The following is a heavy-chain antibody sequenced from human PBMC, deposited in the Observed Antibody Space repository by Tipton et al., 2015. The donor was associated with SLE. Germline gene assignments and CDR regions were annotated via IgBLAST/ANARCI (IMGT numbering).Heavy chain of an antibody. CDR3: ARDTITGTGGFDY. J-gene: IGHJ4*02. Sequence: SLRLSCAASGFTFSSYAMSWVRQAPGKGLEWVSAISGSGGSTYYADSVKGRFTISRDNSKNTLYLQMNSLRAEDTAVYYCARDTITGTGGFDYWGQGTLVTVSS. D-gene: IGHD1-20*01. V-gene: IGHV3-23*01. CDR1: GFTFSSYA. CDR2: ISGSGGST.